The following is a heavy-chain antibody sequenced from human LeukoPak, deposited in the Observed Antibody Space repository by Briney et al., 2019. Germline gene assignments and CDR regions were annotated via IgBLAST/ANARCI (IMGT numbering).Heavy chain of an antibody. V-gene: IGHV1-8*01. D-gene: IGHD1-26*01. J-gene: IGHJ1*01. Sequence: VASVKVSCKASGYTFTSYDINWVRQATGQGLEWMGWMNPNSGNTGYAQKFQGRVTVTRNTSISTAYMELSSLRSEDTAVYYCARTRGRYSGSYLGYWGQGTLVTVSS. CDR3: ARTRGRYSGSYLGY. CDR2: MNPNSGNT. CDR1: GYTFTSYD.